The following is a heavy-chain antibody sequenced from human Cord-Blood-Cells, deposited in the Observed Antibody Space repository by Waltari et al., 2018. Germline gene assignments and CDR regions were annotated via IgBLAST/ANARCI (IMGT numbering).Heavy chain of an antibody. CDR3: ARNPGYCSGGSCYSDY. V-gene: IGHV3-21*01. D-gene: IGHD2-15*01. J-gene: IGHJ4*02. CDR1: GFTFSSYS. Sequence: EVQLVESGGGLVKPGGSLRLSCAASGFTFSSYSMNWVRPAPGKGLEWVSSISSSSNYIYYADSVKGRFTISRDNAKNSLYLQMNSLRAEDTAVYYCARNPGYCSGGSCYSDYWGQGTLVTVSS. CDR2: ISSSSNYI.